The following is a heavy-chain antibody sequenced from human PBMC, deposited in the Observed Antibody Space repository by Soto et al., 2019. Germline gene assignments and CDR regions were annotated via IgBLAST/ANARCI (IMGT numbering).Heavy chain of an antibody. CDR1: GFTFSSYA. V-gene: IGHV3-64*01. D-gene: IGHD3-10*01. J-gene: IGHJ4*02. Sequence: EVQLVESGGGLVQPGGSLRLSCAASGFTFSSYAMNWVRQAPGKGLEYVSAISSNGGSTYYANSVKGRFTISRDNSKNTLYLEMGGVRAEAMAVYYCARAIAGYYGSGSYSFDYWGQGTLVTVSS. CDR2: ISSNGGST. CDR3: ARAIAGYYGSGSYSFDY.